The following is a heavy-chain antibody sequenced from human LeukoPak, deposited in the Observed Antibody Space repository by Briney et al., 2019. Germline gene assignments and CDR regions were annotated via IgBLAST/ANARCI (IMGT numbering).Heavy chain of an antibody. V-gene: IGHV3-30*04. Sequence: GGSLRLSCAASGFTFSSYAMHWVRQAPGKGLEWVAVISYDGSNKYYADSVKGRFTISRDNSKNTLYLQMNSLRAEDTAVYYCARGGFWSGYYSSSSYYGMDVWGQGTTVTVSS. D-gene: IGHD3-3*01. CDR3: ARGGFWSGYYSSSSYYGMDV. CDR2: ISYDGSNK. J-gene: IGHJ6*02. CDR1: GFTFSSYA.